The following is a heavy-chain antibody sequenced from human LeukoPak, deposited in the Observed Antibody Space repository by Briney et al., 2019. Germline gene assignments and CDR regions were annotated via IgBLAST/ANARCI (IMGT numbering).Heavy chain of an antibody. V-gene: IGHV3-7*01. J-gene: IGHJ4*02. CDR3: ARAVVVTTGFDY. CDR1: GFTFSNYW. Sequence: GGSLRLSCAASGFTFSNYWMNWVRQAPGKGLEWVANIKQDGREKYYVDSVKGRFTISRENAKNSLYLQMNSLRAEDTAVYYCARAVVVTTGFDYWGQGTLVTVSS. CDR2: IKQDGREK. D-gene: IGHD2-21*02.